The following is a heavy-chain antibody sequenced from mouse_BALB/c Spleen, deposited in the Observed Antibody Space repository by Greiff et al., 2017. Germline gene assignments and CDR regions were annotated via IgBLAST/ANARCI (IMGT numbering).Heavy chain of an antibody. V-gene: IGHV5-17*02. J-gene: IGHJ3*01. CDR3: ARSRYGNYVFAY. CDR2: ISSGSSTI. D-gene: IGHD2-10*02. Sequence: EVHLVESGGGLVQPGGSRKLSCAASGFTFSSFGMHWVRQAPEKGLEWVAYISSGSSTIYYADTVKGRFTISRDNPKNTLFLQMTSLRSEDTAMYYCARSRYGNYVFAYWGQGTLVTVSA. CDR1: GFTFSSFG.